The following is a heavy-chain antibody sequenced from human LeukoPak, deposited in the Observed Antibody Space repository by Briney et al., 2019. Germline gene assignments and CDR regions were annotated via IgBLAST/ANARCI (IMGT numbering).Heavy chain of an antibody. CDR3: ARGRFGERKDFWG. J-gene: IGHJ1*01. CDR1: GFTFSSYW. V-gene: IGHV3-21*04. D-gene: IGHD3-10*01. CDR2: ISLSGSEK. Sequence: GGSLRLSCAASGFTFSSYWMNWVRQAPGKGLEWVASISLSGSEKYYADSVKGRFTISRDNAKNSLYLQMNSLRAEDTAVYYCARGRFGERKDFWGRGQGTLVTVA.